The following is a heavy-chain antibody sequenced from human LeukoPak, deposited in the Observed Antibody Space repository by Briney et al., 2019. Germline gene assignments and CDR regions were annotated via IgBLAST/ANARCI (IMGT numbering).Heavy chain of an antibody. D-gene: IGHD3-22*01. CDR2: ISGSGGST. CDR1: GLTFSSYA. CDR3: AKQVDRITMIVVVAAFDI. Sequence: GGSLRLSCAASGLTFSSYAMSWVRQAPGKGLEWVSAISGSGGSTYYADSVKGRFTISRDNSKNTLYLQMNSLRAEDTAVYYCAKQVDRITMIVVVAAFDIWGQGTMVTVSS. V-gene: IGHV3-23*01. J-gene: IGHJ3*02.